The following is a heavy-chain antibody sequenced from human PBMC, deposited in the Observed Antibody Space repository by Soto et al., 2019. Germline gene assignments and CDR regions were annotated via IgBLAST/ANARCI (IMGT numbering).Heavy chain of an antibody. CDR1: GYTFTTFA. CDR3: ASARGIVVVNARFDY. CDR2: INAGNGNT. V-gene: IGHV1-3*01. Sequence: ASVKVSCKASGYTFTTFAIHWVRQAPGQRLEWMGWINAGNGNTKYSQSLQGRVTFTRDTSANTAYMEVSSLRSEDTAVYYCASARGIVVVNARFDYWGQRTLVTVSS. D-gene: IGHD2-21*01. J-gene: IGHJ4*02.